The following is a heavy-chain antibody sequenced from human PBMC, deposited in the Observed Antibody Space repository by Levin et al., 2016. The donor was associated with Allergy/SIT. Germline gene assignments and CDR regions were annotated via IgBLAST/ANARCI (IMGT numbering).Heavy chain of an antibody. CDR1: GGSISSSGDF. D-gene: IGHD6-13*01. CDR3: AAREDGPAGTFAY. J-gene: IGHJ1*01. CDR2: IYYTGSA. V-gene: IGHV4-39*07. Sequence: SETLSLTCTVSGGSISSSGDFWGWIRQPPGKGLEWIGTIYYTGSAYYNPSLKSRVTIDVDTSKNQFSLRLSSVTAADTAVYYCAAREDGPAGTFAYWGRGTLVTVSS.